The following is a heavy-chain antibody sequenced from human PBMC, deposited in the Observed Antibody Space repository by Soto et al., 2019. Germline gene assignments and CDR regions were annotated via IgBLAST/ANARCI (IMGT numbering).Heavy chain of an antibody. J-gene: IGHJ6*02. Sequence: QLQLQESGSGLVKPSQTLSLTCAVSGGSISSGGYSWSWIRQPPGKGLEWIGYIYHRGSTYYNPSLKSRVTISVDRSKNPFSLKLSSVTAADTAVYYCARAPIGYDYPYYYGMDVWGQGTTVTVSS. CDR3: ARAPIGYDYPYYYGMDV. D-gene: IGHD5-12*01. CDR2: IYHRGST. V-gene: IGHV4-30-2*01. CDR1: GGSISSGGYS.